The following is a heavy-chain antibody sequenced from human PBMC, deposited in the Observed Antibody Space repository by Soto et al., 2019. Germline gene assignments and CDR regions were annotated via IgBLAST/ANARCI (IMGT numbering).Heavy chain of an antibody. CDR2: IDPSDSYT. D-gene: IGHD3-22*01. Sequence: PGESLKISCKGSGYSFTSYWISWVRQMPGKGLEWMGRIDPSDSYTNYSPSFQGHVTISADKSISTTYLQWSSLKASDTALYYCARHRVGYYYDSSGYYLALDYWGQGTLVTVSS. CDR1: GYSFTSYW. J-gene: IGHJ4*02. CDR3: ARHRVGYYYDSSGYYLALDY. V-gene: IGHV5-10-1*01.